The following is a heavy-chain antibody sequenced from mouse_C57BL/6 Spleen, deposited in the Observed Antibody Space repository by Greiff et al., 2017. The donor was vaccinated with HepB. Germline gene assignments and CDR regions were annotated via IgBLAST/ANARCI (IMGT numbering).Heavy chain of an antibody. J-gene: IGHJ4*01. CDR1: GFNIKNTY. V-gene: IGHV14-3*01. D-gene: IGHD2-5*01. CDR2: IDPANGNT. Sequence: VQLKESVAELVRPGASVKLSCTASGFNIKNTYMHWVKQRPEQGLEWIGRIDPANGNTKYAPKFQGKATITADTSSNTAYLQLSSLTSEDTAIYYCARSPYSNYLYYAMDYWGQGTSVTVSS. CDR3: ARSPYSNYLYYAMDY.